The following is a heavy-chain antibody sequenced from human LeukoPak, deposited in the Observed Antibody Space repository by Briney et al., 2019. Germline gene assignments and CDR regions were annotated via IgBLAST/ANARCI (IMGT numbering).Heavy chain of an antibody. CDR2: IRYDGSNK. V-gene: IGHV3-30*02. D-gene: IGHD2-2*01. CDR3: ANTPQRRFRYCSSTSCPPDY. Sequence: PGGSLRLSCAASGFTFSSYGMHWVRQAPGKGLEWVAFIRYDGSNKYYADSVKGRFTISRDNSKNTLYLQMNSLRAEDTAVYYCANTPQRRFRYCSSTSCPPDYWGQGTLVAVSS. CDR1: GFTFSSYG. J-gene: IGHJ4*02.